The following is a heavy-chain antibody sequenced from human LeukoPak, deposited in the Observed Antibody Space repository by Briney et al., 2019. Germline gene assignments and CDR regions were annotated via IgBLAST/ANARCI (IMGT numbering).Heavy chain of an antibody. Sequence: PGGSLRLSCAASGFTFSSYEMNWVRQAPGKGLEWVSYISSSGSTIYYADSVKGRFTISRDNAKNSLYLQMNSLRAEDTAVYYCARGAFYYYYYMDVWGKGTTVTISS. CDR2: ISSSGSTI. J-gene: IGHJ6*03. CDR3: ARGAFYYYYYMDV. CDR1: GFTFSSYE. V-gene: IGHV3-48*03.